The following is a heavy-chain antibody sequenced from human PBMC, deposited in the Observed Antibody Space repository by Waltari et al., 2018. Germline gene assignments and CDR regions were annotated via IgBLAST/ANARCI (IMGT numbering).Heavy chain of an antibody. CDR2: IYNRGTT. CDR3: ARVGTGRAYYYYALDV. D-gene: IGHD1-1*01. CDR1: GGSISYYY. V-gene: IGHV4-59*12. Sequence: QVQLQESGPGLVKPSETLSLICSVSGGSISYYYWSWIRQPPGKGLEWIGYIYNRGTTKYNPSLESRVNISLDTSNKQFSLRLTSVTAADTAVYYCARVGTGRAYYYYALDVWGQGTTVIVSS. J-gene: IGHJ6*02.